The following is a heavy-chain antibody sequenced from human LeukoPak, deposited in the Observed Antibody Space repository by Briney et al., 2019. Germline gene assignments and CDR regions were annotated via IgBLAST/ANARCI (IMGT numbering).Heavy chain of an antibody. V-gene: IGHV4-31*03. CDR2: IYYSGST. CDR1: GGSISSGGYY. Sequence: PSETLSLTCTVSGGSISSGGYYWSWIRQHPGKGLEWIGYIYYSGSTYYNPSLKSRVTISVDTSKNQFSLKLSSVTAADTAVYYCARQGSSTWNYYYGMDVWGQGTTVTVSS. J-gene: IGHJ6*02. CDR3: ARQGSSTWNYYYGMDV. D-gene: IGHD6-6*01.